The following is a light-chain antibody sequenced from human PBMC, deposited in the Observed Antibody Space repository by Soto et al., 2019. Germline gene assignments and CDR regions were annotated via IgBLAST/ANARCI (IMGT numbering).Light chain of an antibody. CDR1: QSVNNY. CDR2: DAS. Sequence: EIVLTQSPATLSLSPGERATLSCRASQSVNNYLAWYQQKPGQAPRLLIYDASKRATGIPARFSGSGSVKDFSLTISSLEPEDLAVYYCQQRRKWPLTFGGGTQVEIK. CDR3: QQRRKWPLT. J-gene: IGKJ4*01. V-gene: IGKV3-11*01.